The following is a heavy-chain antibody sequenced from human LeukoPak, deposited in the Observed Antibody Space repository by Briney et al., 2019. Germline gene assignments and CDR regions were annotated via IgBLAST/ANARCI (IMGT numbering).Heavy chain of an antibody. CDR2: IYHSGST. D-gene: IGHD2-2*01. Sequence: SQTLSLTCAVSGGSMSSGGYSWSWIRQPPGKGLEWIGYIYHSGSTYYNPSLKSRVTMSVDTSKNQFSLKLSSVTAADTAVYYCAREKYQLLSPSGVTFDPWGQGTLVTVSS. V-gene: IGHV4-30-2*01. CDR1: GGSMSSGGYS. J-gene: IGHJ5*02. CDR3: AREKYQLLSPSGVTFDP.